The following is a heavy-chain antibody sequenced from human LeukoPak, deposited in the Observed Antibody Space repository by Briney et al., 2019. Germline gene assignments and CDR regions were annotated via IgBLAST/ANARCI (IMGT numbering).Heavy chain of an antibody. CDR2: IYYSGST. D-gene: IGHD4-17*01. CDR3: ARTPLDYGDYADY. J-gene: IGHJ4*02. Sequence: ASETLSLTCTVSGGSISSYYWSWIRQPPGKGLEWIGYIYYSGSTNYNPSLKSRVTISVDTSKNQFSLKLSSVTAADTAVYYCARTPLDYGDYADYWGQGTLVTVSS. CDR1: GGSISSYY. V-gene: IGHV4-59*01.